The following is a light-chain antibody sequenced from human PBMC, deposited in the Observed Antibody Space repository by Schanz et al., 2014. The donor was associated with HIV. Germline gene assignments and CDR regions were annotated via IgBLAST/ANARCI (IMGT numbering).Light chain of an antibody. CDR3: QQYSNWWT. CDR1: QNINRW. CDR2: KTS. V-gene: IGKV1-5*03. Sequence: DIQMTQSPSTLSASVGDRVTITCRASQNINRWLAWYQQKPGRAPKLLIYKTSNLATGVPSRFSGSGSGTEFTLTVSSLQPDDYATYYCQQYSNWWTFGQGTKVEV. J-gene: IGKJ1*01.